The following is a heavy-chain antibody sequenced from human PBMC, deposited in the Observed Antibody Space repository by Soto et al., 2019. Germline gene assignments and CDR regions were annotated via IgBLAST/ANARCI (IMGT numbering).Heavy chain of an antibody. CDR2: IYYSGST. CDR1: GGSISSSSYY. Sequence: SETLSLTCTVSGGSISSSSYYWGWIRQPPGKGLEWIGSIYYSGSTYYNPSLKSRVTISVDTSKNQFSLKLSSVTAADTAVYYCARGGMATTFDYWGQGTLVTVS. CDR3: ARGGMATTFDY. D-gene: IGHD5-12*01. V-gene: IGHV4-39*01. J-gene: IGHJ4*02.